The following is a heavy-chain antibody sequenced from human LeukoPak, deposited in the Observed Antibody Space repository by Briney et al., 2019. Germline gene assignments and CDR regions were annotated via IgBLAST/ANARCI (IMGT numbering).Heavy chain of an antibody. CDR3: ARTTLAYCGGDCFPFDY. J-gene: IGHJ4*02. Sequence: GASVQVSCKASGYTFTSYGISWVRQAPGQGLEWMGWISAYNGNTNYAQKLQGRVTMTTDTSTSTAYMELRSLRSDDTAVYYCARTTLAYCGGDCFPFDYWGQGTLVTVSS. D-gene: IGHD2-21*02. CDR1: GYTFTSYG. CDR2: ISAYNGNT. V-gene: IGHV1-18*01.